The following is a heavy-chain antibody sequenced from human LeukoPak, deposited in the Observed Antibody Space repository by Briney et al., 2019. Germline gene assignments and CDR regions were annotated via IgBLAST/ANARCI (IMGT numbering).Heavy chain of an antibody. CDR3: ARDSTSHYYGSGSYEFDY. V-gene: IGHV4-59*01. CDR2: IYYSGST. D-gene: IGHD3-10*01. Sequence: KPSETLSLTCTVSGGSISSYYWSWIRQPPGKGLEWIGYIYYSGSTNYNPSLKSRVTISVDTSKNQFSLKLSSVTAADTAVYYCARDSTSHYYGSGSYEFDYWGQGTLVTVSS. CDR1: GGSISSYY. J-gene: IGHJ4*02.